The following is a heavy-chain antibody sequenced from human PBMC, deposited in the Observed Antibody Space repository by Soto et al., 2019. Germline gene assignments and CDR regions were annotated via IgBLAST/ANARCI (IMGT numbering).Heavy chain of an antibody. CDR3: VVAAQPCYFDY. V-gene: IGHV1-18*01. CDR2: ISAYNGNT. CDR1: GYTFTSYG. J-gene: IGHJ4*02. D-gene: IGHD2-15*01. Sequence: QVQLVQSGAEVKKPGASVKVSCKASGYTFTSYGISWVRQAPGQGLEWMGWISAYNGNTNYAQKLQGRVTMTTDTSTSTADMELRSLRSDDTAVYYGVVAAQPCYFDYWGQGTLVTVSS.